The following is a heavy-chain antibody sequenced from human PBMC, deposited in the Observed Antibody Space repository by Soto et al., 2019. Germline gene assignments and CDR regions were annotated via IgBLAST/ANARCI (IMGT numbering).Heavy chain of an antibody. D-gene: IGHD6-19*01. Sequence: EVQLLESGGGLVQPGGSLRLSCAASGFTFSNYGMNWVRQAPGKGLEWVSGISGGGSNTYYADSVKGRFTISRDNSRNTLSLQMNSLGAEDTAVYYCAGARIVVSGRPGMDVWGQGTTVIVSS. CDR1: GFTFSNYG. V-gene: IGHV3-23*01. J-gene: IGHJ6*02. CDR3: AGARIVVSGRPGMDV. CDR2: ISGGGSNT.